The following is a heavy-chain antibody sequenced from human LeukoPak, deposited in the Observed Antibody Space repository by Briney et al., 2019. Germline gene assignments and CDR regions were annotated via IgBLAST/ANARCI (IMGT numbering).Heavy chain of an antibody. Sequence: APVKVSCTTSVYLITPSGSSWVPQAPGQSLEWLGWISDHNGNPDYAEKFQGRVTLTTDPSTSTAYMELTSLRSDDTAVYYCARDSILGAPYTDYWGQGTLVTVSS. J-gene: IGHJ4*02. CDR1: VYLITPSG. CDR2: ISDHNGNP. CDR3: ARDSILGAPYTDY. V-gene: IGHV1-18*01. D-gene: IGHD2-21*01.